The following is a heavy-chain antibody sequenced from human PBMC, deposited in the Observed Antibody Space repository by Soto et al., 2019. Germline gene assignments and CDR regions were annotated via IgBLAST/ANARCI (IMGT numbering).Heavy chain of an antibody. V-gene: IGHV3-21*01. Sequence: PGGSLRLSCAASGFTFSSYSINWVRQAPGKGLEWVSSISSSSSYIYYADSVKGRFTISRDNAKNSLYLQMNSLRAEDTAVYYCARGGERLVPAALFDYWGQGTLVTVSS. J-gene: IGHJ4*02. D-gene: IGHD2-2*01. CDR3: ARGGERLVPAALFDY. CDR2: ISSSSSYI. CDR1: GFTFSSYS.